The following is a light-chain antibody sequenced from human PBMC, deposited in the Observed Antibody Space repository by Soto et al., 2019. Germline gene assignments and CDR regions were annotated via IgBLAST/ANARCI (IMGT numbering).Light chain of an antibody. CDR1: SSDVGGYNY. V-gene: IGLV2-11*01. J-gene: IGLJ1*01. Sequence: SALTQPRSVSGSPGQSVAISCTGTSSDVGGYNYVSWYQQHPGKAPKLMIYDVNKRPSGVPDRFSGSKSGNTASLTISGLQAEDEADYHCCSYAGGYTFDVFGTGTKVTVL. CDR3: CSYAGGYTFDV. CDR2: DVN.